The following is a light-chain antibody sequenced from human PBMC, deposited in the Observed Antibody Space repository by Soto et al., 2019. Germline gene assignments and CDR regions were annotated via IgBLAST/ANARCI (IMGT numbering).Light chain of an antibody. CDR3: QQYNNRPPLT. CDR1: QSVSSN. V-gene: IGKV3-15*01. CDR2: GAS. J-gene: IGKJ4*02. Sequence: EILMTQSPATLSVSPGERATLSCRASQSVSSNLAWDQQKPGQAPRLLIYGASTSATGIPARFSGSGSGTEFTLTISSLQSEDFAFYYCQQYNNRPPLTFGGGTKVAIK.